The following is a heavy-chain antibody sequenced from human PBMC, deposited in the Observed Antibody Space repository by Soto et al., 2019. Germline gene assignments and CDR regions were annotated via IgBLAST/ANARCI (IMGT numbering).Heavy chain of an antibody. J-gene: IGHJ5*02. D-gene: IGHD2-15*01. CDR2: IYYSGST. CDR1: GGSISSGDYY. V-gene: IGHV4-30-4*01. Sequence: QVQLQESGPGLVKPSQTLSLTCTVSGGSISSGDYYWSWIRQPPGKGLEWIGYIYYSGSTYYNPSLKSRVTISVDTSKNQFSLKLSSVTAADTAVYYCARDGVGYCSGGSCYAYAWFDPGGQGTLVTVSS. CDR3: ARDGVGYCSGGSCYAYAWFDP.